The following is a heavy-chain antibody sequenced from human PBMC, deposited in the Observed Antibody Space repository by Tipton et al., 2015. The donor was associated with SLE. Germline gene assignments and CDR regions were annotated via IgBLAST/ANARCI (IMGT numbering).Heavy chain of an antibody. CDR3: ARSSGWDAEYFQD. CDR2: IYHSGST. Sequence: TLSLTCTVSGGSVSSQSWSWIRQPPGKGLEWIGYIYHSGSTNYNPSLTSRVTISVDTSKNQFYLNLRSVTAADTAVYYCARSSGWDAEYFQDWGQGTLVTVSS. D-gene: IGHD6-19*01. CDR1: GGSVSSQS. V-gene: IGHV4-59*02. J-gene: IGHJ1*01.